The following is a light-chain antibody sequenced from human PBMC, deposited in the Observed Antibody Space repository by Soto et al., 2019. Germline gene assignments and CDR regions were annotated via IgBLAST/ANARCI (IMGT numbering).Light chain of an antibody. J-gene: IGLJ2*01. V-gene: IGLV1-47*01. Sequence: VLTQPPSASGTPGQRVTLSCSGSSSNIGSNYVYWYQQLPGTAPKLLIYRNNQRPSGVPDRFSGSKSGTSASLAISGLRSEDEADYYCAAWDDSLSVVVFGGGTKVTVL. CDR1: SSNIGSNY. CDR3: AAWDDSLSVVV. CDR2: RNN.